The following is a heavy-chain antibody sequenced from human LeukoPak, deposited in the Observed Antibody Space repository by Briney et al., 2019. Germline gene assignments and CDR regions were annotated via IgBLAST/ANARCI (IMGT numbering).Heavy chain of an antibody. D-gene: IGHD2-2*01. CDR3: ARGSPICSSTSCPFDV. Sequence: GGSLRLSCAASGFTFSSYGMHWVRQAPGKGLEWVAVISYDGSNKYYADSVKGRFTISRDNSKNTLYLQMNSLRAEDTAVYYCARGSPICSSTSCPFDVWGKGTTVTVSS. J-gene: IGHJ6*04. CDR1: GFTFSSYG. V-gene: IGHV3-30*03. CDR2: ISYDGSNK.